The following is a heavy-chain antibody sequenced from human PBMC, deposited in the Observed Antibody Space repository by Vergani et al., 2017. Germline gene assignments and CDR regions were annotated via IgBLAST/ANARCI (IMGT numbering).Heavy chain of an antibody. Sequence: EVQLVESGGGVVRPGGSLRLSCVGSGFAFGDFGMSWVRQVPGKGLVWVAGINWNGGTTIYGDPVTGRFTISRDNAKNSLYLQMNSLRDGDTALYYWVRREGHNQAPFDNWGQGTLVIVSS. CDR3: VRREGHNQAPFDN. D-gene: IGHD5-24*01. CDR2: INWNGGTT. V-gene: IGHV3-20*04. J-gene: IGHJ4*02. CDR1: GFAFGDFG.